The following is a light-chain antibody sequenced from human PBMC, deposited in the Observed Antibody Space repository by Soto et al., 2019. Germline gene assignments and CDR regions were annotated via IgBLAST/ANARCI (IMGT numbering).Light chain of an antibody. V-gene: IGKV1-5*03. CDR1: QTISSW. J-gene: IGKJ1*01. CDR3: QPYNSYSEA. Sequence: DIQMTQSPSTLSGSVGDRFTITCLASQTISSWLAWYQQKPGKAPKLLIYKAYTLKSGVPSRFSGSGSGTEFTLTISSLQPDDFATYYCQPYNSYSEAVGPGTQVEIK. CDR2: KAY.